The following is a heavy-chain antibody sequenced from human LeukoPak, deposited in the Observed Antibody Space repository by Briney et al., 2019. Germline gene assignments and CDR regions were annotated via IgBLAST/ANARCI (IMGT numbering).Heavy chain of an antibody. Sequence: ASVKVACKASGYTFTIYDVNWVRQATGQGLEWMGWMNPNSGKTCYAQKFQGRVTMTRNTSISTAYMELGSLRSEDTAVYYCARYSYGFGTFDYWGQGTLVTVSS. D-gene: IGHD5-18*01. CDR3: ARYSYGFGTFDY. V-gene: IGHV1-8*01. CDR2: MNPNSGKT. CDR1: GYTFTIYD. J-gene: IGHJ4*02.